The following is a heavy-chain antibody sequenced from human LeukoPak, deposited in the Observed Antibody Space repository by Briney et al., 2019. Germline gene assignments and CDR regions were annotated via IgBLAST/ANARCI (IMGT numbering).Heavy chain of an antibody. CDR1: GFTFSSYW. V-gene: IGHV3-7*01. Sequence: GGSQRLSCAASGFTFSSYWMSWVRQAPGKGLEWVANIKQDGSEKYYVDSVKGRFTISRDNAKNSLYLQMNSLRAEDTAVYYCARARTSRYCSSTSCYFDYWGQGTLVTVSS. CDR2: IKQDGSEK. D-gene: IGHD2-2*01. J-gene: IGHJ4*02. CDR3: ARARTSRYCSSTSCYFDY.